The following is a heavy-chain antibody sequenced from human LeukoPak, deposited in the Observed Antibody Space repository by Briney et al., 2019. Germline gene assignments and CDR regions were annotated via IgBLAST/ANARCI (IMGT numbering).Heavy chain of an antibody. CDR3: ARHENDYYDPGNCFGY. CDR2: IYYSGST. J-gene: IGHJ4*02. D-gene: IGHD3-22*01. V-gene: IGHV4-39*01. Sequence: SETLSLTCTVSGGSISSSSYYWGWIRQPPGKGLEWIGSIYYSGSTYYNPSLKSRVTISVDTSKNQFSLKLSSVTAADTAVYYCARHENDYYDPGNCFGYWGQGTLVTVSS. CDR1: GGSISSSSYY.